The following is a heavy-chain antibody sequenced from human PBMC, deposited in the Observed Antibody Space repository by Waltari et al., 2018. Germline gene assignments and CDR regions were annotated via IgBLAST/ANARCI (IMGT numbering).Heavy chain of an antibody. CDR1: GFTFGSFE. J-gene: IGHJ5*02. CDR3: ARDQGPANFNWLDA. CDR2: ISRAARTI. Sequence: EVRLVESGGTSVQPGGSLRLSCVASGFTFGSFEMNWVRRAPGKGPEWISYISRAARTIYYADSVKGRFTVSRDNGKNVLYLQMNNLRSEDTAMYYCARDQGPANFNWLDAWGQGTRVTVSS. V-gene: IGHV3-48*03. D-gene: IGHD1-7*01.